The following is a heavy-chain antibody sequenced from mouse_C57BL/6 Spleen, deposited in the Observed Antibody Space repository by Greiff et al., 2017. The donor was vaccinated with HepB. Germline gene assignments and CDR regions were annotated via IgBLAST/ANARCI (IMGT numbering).Heavy chain of an antibody. Sequence: EVMLVESGGGLVKPGGSLKLSCAASGFTFSSYAMSWVRQTPEKRLEWVATISDGGSYTYYPDNVKGRFTISRDNAKNNLYLQMSHLKSEDTAMYYCARDQRGYYDYDGYFDYWGQGTTLTVSS. V-gene: IGHV5-4*01. CDR2: ISDGGSYT. CDR3: ARDQRGYYDYDGYFDY. CDR1: GFTFSSYA. J-gene: IGHJ2*01. D-gene: IGHD2-4*01.